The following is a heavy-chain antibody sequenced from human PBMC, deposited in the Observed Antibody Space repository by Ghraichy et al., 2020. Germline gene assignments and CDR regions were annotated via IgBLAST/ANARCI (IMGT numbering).Heavy chain of an antibody. Sequence: GGSLRLSCAASGFTFSSCWMHWVRQAPGKGLVWVSRINSEGSSTTYADSVKGRFTISRDNAKNTLYLDMNSLRAEDTAVYYCAKTYYYDSSAYNNYFDYWGQGTVVIVSS. CDR2: INSEGSST. J-gene: IGHJ4*02. V-gene: IGHV3-74*01. CDR3: AKTYYYDSSAYNNYFDY. CDR1: GFTFSSCW. D-gene: IGHD3-22*01.